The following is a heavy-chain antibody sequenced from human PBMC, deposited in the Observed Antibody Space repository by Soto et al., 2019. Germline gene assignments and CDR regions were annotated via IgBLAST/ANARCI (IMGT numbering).Heavy chain of an antibody. CDR1: GYPFNSYG. CDR3: ATQDKLTNFYPLIN. Sequence: QVQLVQSGAEVKKPGASVKVSCNPSGYPFNSYGINWVRLAPGLGLEWMGWISVYNGNTNYAQRLQGRITLTIDTSTNTAYMELSSLRSDDTAVYYCATQDKLTNFYPLINWGQGTLVTVSS. V-gene: IGHV1-18*01. J-gene: IGHJ4*02. CDR2: ISVYNGNT. D-gene: IGHD2-15*01.